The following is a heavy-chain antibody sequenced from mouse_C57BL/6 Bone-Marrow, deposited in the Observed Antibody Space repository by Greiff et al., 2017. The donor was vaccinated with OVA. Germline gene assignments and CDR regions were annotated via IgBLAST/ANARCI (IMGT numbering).Heavy chain of an antibody. CDR3: AGDRLGPPWFAY. Sequence: VKLMESGPGLVKPSQSLFLTCSITGFPITSGYYWIWIRHSPGKPLEWLGYINHSGETFYNPSLQSPISITRETSKNQFFLQLNSVTTEDTAMYYGAGDRLGPPWFAYWGQGTLVTVSA. CDR2: INHSGET. J-gene: IGHJ3*01. D-gene: IGHD4-1*01. CDR1: GFPITSGYY. V-gene: IGHV12-3*01.